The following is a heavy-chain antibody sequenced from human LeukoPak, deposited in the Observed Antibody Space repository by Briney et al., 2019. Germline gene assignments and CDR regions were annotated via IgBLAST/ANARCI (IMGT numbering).Heavy chain of an antibody. J-gene: IGHJ4*02. CDR3: ARDRDDSSRGWFDC. CDR1: GGSISSSSYY. CDR2: IYYSGST. D-gene: IGHD3-22*01. Sequence: PSETLSLTCTVSGGSISSSSYYWGWIRQPPGKGLEWIGSIYYSGSTYYNPSLKSRVTISVDTSKNQFSLKLSSVTAADTAVYYCARDRDDSSRGWFDCWGQGTLVTVSS. V-gene: IGHV4-39*07.